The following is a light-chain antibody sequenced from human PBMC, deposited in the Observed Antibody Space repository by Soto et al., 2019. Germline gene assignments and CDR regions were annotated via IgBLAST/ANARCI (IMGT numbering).Light chain of an antibody. Sequence: EIVLTQSPGTLSLSPGKRATLSCRASQSISSSYLAWYQQRPGQAPRLLIYGASSRATGIPDRFSGSGSGTEFTLTISRLEPEDFVVYYCQQYGSSSWTFGQGTKV. CDR3: QQYGSSSWT. J-gene: IGKJ1*01. CDR1: QSISSSY. V-gene: IGKV3-20*01. CDR2: GAS.